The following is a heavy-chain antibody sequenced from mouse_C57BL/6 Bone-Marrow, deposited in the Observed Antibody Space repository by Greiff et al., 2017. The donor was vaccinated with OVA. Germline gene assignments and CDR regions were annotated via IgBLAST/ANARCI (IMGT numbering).Heavy chain of an antibody. CDR3: AGAITYYAMDY. J-gene: IGHJ4*01. CDR2: ITHSGET. Sequence: VKLVESGPGLVKPSQSLFLTCSITGFPITSGYYWIWIRQSPGKPLEWMGYITHSGETFYNPSLQSPISITRETSKNQFFLQLNSVTTEDTAMYYCAGAITYYAMDYWGQGTSVTVSS. CDR1: GFPITSGYY. V-gene: IGHV12-3*01.